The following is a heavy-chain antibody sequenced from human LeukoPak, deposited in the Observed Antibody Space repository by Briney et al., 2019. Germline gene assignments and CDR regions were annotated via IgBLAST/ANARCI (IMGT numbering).Heavy chain of an antibody. J-gene: IGHJ5*02. Sequence: ASVKVSCKTSGYTFTGYYIHWVRQAPGLGLEWVGWINPNSGDPIYALRFQGRVTMTRDTSISTVYMELSRLRSDDTAMYYCARAGGRSWFDPWGQGTLVTVSS. CDR3: ARAGGRSWFDP. V-gene: IGHV1-2*02. CDR2: INPNSGDP. CDR1: GYTFTGYY.